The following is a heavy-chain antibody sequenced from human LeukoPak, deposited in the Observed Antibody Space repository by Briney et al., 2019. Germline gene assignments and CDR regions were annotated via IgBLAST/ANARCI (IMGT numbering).Heavy chain of an antibody. D-gene: IGHD3-10*01. CDR3: ARQPGAGWFDP. CDR1: GYTFSSYW. V-gene: IGHV5-51*01. CDR2: IYPGDLDT. Sequence: GESLKISCEGSGYTFSSYWIAWVRQMPGKGLEYMGIIYPGDLDTRYSPSFQGQVTISVDKSISTVYLQWGSLKASDTAMYYCARQPGAGWFDPWGQGTLVTVSS. J-gene: IGHJ5*02.